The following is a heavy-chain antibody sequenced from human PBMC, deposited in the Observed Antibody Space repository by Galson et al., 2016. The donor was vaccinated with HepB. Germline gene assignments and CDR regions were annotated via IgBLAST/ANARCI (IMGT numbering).Heavy chain of an antibody. CDR2: ISYDGSNK. J-gene: IGHJ4*02. CDR3: AKDGRIYCSSASCHDHFHY. Sequence: SLRLSCAASGFTFSSYTMNWVRQAPGKGLEWVAFISYDGSNKKYADSVKGRVTISRDNSKKTLYLQMNSLRAEDTAVYYCAKDGRIYCSSASCHDHFHYWGQGTLVTVSS. D-gene: IGHD2-2*01. V-gene: IGHV3-30*18. CDR1: GFTFSSYT.